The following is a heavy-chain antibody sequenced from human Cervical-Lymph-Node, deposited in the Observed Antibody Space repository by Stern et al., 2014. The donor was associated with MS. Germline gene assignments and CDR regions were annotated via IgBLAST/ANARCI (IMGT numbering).Heavy chain of an antibody. V-gene: IGHV1-2*02. CDR3: AITGRSSHGLFDY. CDR2: INPKSGGT. D-gene: IGHD6-6*01. J-gene: IGHJ4*02. Sequence: VQLVQSGAEVKKPGASVKVSCKASGYTFTDYYMHWVRQAPGPGLEWMGWINPKSGGTSYAQKFQGRVTMTRDTSISTAYMEVNSLRSDDTAVYYCAITGRSSHGLFDYWGQGTLVTVSS. CDR1: GYTFTDYY.